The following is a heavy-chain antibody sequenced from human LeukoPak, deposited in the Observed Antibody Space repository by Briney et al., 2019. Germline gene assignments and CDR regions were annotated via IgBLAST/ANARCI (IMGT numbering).Heavy chain of an antibody. CDR1: GGSFSGYY. J-gene: IGHJ4*02. V-gene: IGHV4-34*01. D-gene: IGHD6-6*01. CDR3: ARGPRYSSSFFDY. CDR2: INHSGST. Sequence: SETLSLTCAVYGGSFSGYYWSWIRQPPGKGLEWIGEINHSGSTNYNPSLKSRVTIPVDTSKNQFSLKLSSVTAADTAVYYCARGPRYSSSFFDYWGQGTLVTVSS.